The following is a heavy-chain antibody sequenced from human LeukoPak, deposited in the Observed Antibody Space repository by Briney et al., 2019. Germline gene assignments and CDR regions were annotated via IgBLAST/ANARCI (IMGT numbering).Heavy chain of an antibody. D-gene: IGHD3-9*01. CDR1: GFTFSSYE. Sequence: PGGSLRLSCAASGFTFSSYEMNWVRQAPGKGLEWVSYISSSGSTIYYADSVKGRFTISRDNAKNSLYLQMNSLRAEDTAVYYCARDGSRDKLRYFPHKWFDPWGQGTLVTVSS. CDR2: ISSSGSTI. J-gene: IGHJ5*02. V-gene: IGHV3-48*03. CDR3: ARDGSRDKLRYFPHKWFDP.